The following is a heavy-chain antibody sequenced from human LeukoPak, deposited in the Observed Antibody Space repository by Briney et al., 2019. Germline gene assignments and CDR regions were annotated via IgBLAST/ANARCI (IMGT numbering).Heavy chain of an antibody. CDR3: AREHGVIHPYLDYYYYYMDV. D-gene: IGHD3-22*01. V-gene: IGHV4-4*07. Sequence: SETLSPTCTVSGGSISSYYWSWIRQPAGKGLEWIGRIYTSGSTNYNPSLKSRVTMSVDTSKNQFSPKLSSVTAADTAVYYCAREHGVIHPYLDYYYYYMDVWGKGTTVTASS. CDR2: IYTSGST. J-gene: IGHJ6*03. CDR1: GGSISSYY.